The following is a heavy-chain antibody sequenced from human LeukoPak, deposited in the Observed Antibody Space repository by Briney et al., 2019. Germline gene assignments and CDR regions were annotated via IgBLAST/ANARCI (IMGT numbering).Heavy chain of an antibody. J-gene: IGHJ4*02. Sequence: PGGSPRLSCADSGFTFSNYAMSWVRQAPGKGLEWVSAISGSGGTTYYADSVRGRFTISRDNSKNTLYLQMNSLRAEDTAVYYCAKSLHYFDYWGQGTLVTVST. CDR1: GFTFSNYA. CDR3: AKSLHYFDY. CDR2: ISGSGGTT. V-gene: IGHV3-23*01.